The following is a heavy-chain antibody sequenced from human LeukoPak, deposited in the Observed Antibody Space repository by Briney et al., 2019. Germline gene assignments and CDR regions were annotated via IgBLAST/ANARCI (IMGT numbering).Heavy chain of an antibody. CDR1: GYAFTGYY. CDR3: ARTPPNLDIVVVVAANYFDY. Sequence: GASVKVSCKASGYAFTGYYIHWVRQAPGQGLEWMGWINPNSGGTKYAQKFQGRVTMTRDTSITTAYMELSRLRSDDTAVYYCARTPPNLDIVVVVAANYFDYWGQGTLVTVSS. CDR2: INPNSGGT. D-gene: IGHD2-15*01. J-gene: IGHJ4*02. V-gene: IGHV1-2*02.